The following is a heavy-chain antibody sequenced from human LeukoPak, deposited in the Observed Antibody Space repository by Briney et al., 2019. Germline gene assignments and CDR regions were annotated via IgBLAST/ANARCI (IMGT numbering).Heavy chain of an antibody. Sequence: PGGSLRLSCAASGFIFSGYAMSWVRQAPGKGLEWVSGISGGGGSTYYADSVKGRFAISRDNSKNRLFLQMNSLRAEDTAVYYCAKAGSGDSYFDHWGQGTLVTVSS. V-gene: IGHV3-23*01. CDR1: GFIFSGYA. J-gene: IGHJ4*02. D-gene: IGHD3-22*01. CDR3: AKAGSGDSYFDH. CDR2: ISGGGGST.